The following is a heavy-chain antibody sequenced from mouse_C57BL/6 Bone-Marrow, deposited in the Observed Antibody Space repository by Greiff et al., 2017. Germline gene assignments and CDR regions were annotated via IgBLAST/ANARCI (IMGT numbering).Heavy chain of an antibody. J-gene: IGHJ4*01. D-gene: IGHD1-1*01. CDR3: ARAPLTTVVATDAMDY. CDR1: GFSLTSYG. V-gene: IGHV2-6*03. CDR2: IWSDGST. Sequence: MQVVESGPGLVAPSQSLSITCTVSGFSLTSYGVHWVRQPPGKGLEWLVVIWSDGSTTYNSALKSRLSISKDNSKSQVFLKMNSLQTDDTAMYYCARAPLTTVVATDAMDYWGQGTSVTVSS.